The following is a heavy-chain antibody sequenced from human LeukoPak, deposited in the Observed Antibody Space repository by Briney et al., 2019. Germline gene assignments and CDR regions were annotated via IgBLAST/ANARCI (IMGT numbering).Heavy chain of an antibody. D-gene: IGHD5-12*01. J-gene: IGHJ3*02. CDR1: GFTFSSYA. Sequence: PGGSLRLSCAASGFTFSSYAMSWVRQAPGKGLEWVSAISGSGGSTYYADSVKGRFTISRDNSKNTLYLQMNSLRAEDTAVYYCAKDWGYSGYDLRSDAFDIWGQGTMVTVSS. CDR2: ISGSGGST. V-gene: IGHV3-23*01. CDR3: AKDWGYSGYDLRSDAFDI.